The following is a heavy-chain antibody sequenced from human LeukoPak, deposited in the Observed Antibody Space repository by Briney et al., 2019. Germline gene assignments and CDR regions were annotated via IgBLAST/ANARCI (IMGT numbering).Heavy chain of an antibody. CDR3: ARGQCSGGSCSIDY. D-gene: IGHD2-15*01. J-gene: IGHJ4*02. CDR1: GFTFSSYE. V-gene: IGHV3-48*03. Sequence: AGGSLRLSCAASGFTFSSYEMNWVRQPPGKGLEWVSYISSSGSSIYYADSVMGRFTISRDNAKNSLYLQMNGLRAEDTAVYYCARGQCSGGSCSIDYWGQATLVTVSS. CDR2: ISSSGSSI.